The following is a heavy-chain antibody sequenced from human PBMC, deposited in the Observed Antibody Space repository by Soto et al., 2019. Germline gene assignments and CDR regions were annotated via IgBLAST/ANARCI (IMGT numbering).Heavy chain of an antibody. CDR1: GGSFSGYY. J-gene: IGHJ5*02. D-gene: IGHD2-21*02. V-gene: IGHV4-34*09. CDR2: VNHSGGT. CDR3: ARSGYGGNSNWFDP. Sequence: SETLSLTCTVYGGSFSGYYWTWIRQPPGKGLEWIGEVNHSGGTNYNPSLKSRVTISVDTSKNQFSLKLSSVTAADTAVYYCARSGYGGNSNWFDPWGQGTLVTVSS.